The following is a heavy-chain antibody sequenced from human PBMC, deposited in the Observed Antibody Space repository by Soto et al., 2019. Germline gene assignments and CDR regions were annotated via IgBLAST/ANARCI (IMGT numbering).Heavy chain of an antibody. CDR2: IYSGGST. Sequence: GGSLRLSCAASGFTVSSNYMSWVRQAPGKGLEWVSVIYSGGSTYYADSVKGRFTISRDNSKNTLYLQMNSLRAEDTAVYYCARDRSVYQLLSPIAYYMDVWGKGTTVTVSS. V-gene: IGHV3-66*01. CDR3: ARDRSVYQLLSPIAYYMDV. J-gene: IGHJ6*03. D-gene: IGHD2-2*01. CDR1: GFTVSSNY.